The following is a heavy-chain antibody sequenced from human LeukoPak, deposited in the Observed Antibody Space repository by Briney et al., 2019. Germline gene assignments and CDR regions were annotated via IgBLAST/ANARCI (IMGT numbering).Heavy chain of an antibody. CDR1: GYTCRDFG. D-gene: IGHD3-3*01. V-gene: IGHV1-18*01. Sequence: ASVKVSCKASGYTCRDFGISWVRQAPGQGLEWMGWITTYNGNTNYIQKLQGRVTMTTDTSTSTAYMELRSLRSDDTAVYYCARGPYYDSWSGAGYWGQGTLVTVSS. CDR3: ARGPYYDSWSGAGY. J-gene: IGHJ4*02. CDR2: ITTYNGNT.